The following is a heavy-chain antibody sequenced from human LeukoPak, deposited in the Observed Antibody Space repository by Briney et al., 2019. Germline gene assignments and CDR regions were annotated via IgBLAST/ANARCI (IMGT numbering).Heavy chain of an antibody. CDR2: IIPIFGTA. J-gene: IGHJ3*02. V-gene: IGHV1-69*01. D-gene: IGHD3-10*01. CDR1: GGTFSSYA. Sequence: SVKVSCKASGGTFSSYAISWVRQAPGQGLEWMGGIIPIFGTANYAQKFQGRVTITADESTSTAYMELSSLRSEDTAVYYCARRGLVRGVIYSGPAAFDIWGQGTMVTVSS. CDR3: ARRGLVRGVIYSGPAAFDI.